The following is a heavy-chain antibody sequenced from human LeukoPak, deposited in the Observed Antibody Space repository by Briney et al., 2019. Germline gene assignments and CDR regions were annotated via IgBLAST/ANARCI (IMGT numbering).Heavy chain of an antibody. V-gene: IGHV3-23*01. CDR2: XXXGGGST. J-gene: IGHJ5*02. CDR1: GLTFSXXX. CDR3: AKGGYCSSTSCYVGWFDP. D-gene: IGHD2-2*01. Sequence: GGSLRLSCAASGLTFSXXXXXWVRQAPGXXXXXXXXXXXGGGSTYYADSVKGRXTISRDNSKNTLFLQMNSLRAEDTAVYYCAKGGYCSSTSCYVGWFDPWGQGTLVTVSS.